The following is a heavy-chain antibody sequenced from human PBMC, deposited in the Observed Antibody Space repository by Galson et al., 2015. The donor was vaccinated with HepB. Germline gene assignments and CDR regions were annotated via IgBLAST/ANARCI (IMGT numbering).Heavy chain of an antibody. CDR1: GFTFSDFY. CDR3: ARGAITVAPEGYYYFYYMDV. D-gene: IGHD4-23*01. Sequence: SLRLSCAASGFTFSDFYMSWIRQAPGKGLEWVSYISNSGSTIYYADSVKGRFTISRDNSKNSLYLQMNSLRAEDQAVYYCARGAITVAPEGYYYFYYMDVWGQRDHGHRLL. V-gene: IGHV3-11*01. CDR2: ISNSGSTI. J-gene: IGHJ6*03.